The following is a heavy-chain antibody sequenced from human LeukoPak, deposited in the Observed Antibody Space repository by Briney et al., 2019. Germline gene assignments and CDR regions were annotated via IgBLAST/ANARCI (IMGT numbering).Heavy chain of an antibody. Sequence: PSETLSLTCNVSGYSISSGYYWGWIRQPPGKGLEYIGSIFHTGSADYNPSLKSRVTLSVDTSKNQFSLKLSSVTAADTAVYYCARERREQLLPPYTRSVTYFDYWGQGTLVTVSS. CDR1: GYSISSGYY. V-gene: IGHV4-38-2*02. CDR2: IFHTGSA. D-gene: IGHD2-2*01. J-gene: IGHJ4*02. CDR3: ARERREQLLPPYTRSVTYFDY.